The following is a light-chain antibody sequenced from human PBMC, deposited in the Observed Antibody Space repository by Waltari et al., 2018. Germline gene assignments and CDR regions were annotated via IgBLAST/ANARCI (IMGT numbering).Light chain of an antibody. CDR1: SSYVGGYND. CDR3: SAYISSSTLEL. CDR2: DVK. V-gene: IGLV2-14*03. Sequence: QSALTQPASESGSPGQSITISCTGTSSYVGGYNDVSWYQQHPGKAPKLMIFDVKNRPAGVSNRFSGSKSGNTASLTISGLQAEDEADYYCSAYISSSTLELFGGGTRLTVL. J-gene: IGLJ2*01.